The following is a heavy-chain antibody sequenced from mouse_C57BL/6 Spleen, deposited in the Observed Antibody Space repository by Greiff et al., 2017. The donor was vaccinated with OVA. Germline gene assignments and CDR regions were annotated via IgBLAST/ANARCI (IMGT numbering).Heavy chain of an antibody. D-gene: IGHD2-5*01. Sequence: VQLVESDAELVKPGASVKISCKVSGYTFTDYTIHWMKQRPEQGLEWIGYIYPRDGSTKYNEQFTGKATLTADKSSSTAYMQLNSLTSEDSAVECCARSNLGLFDYWGQGTTLTVSS. V-gene: IGHV1-78*01. CDR1: GYTFTDYT. J-gene: IGHJ2*01. CDR2: IYPRDGST. CDR3: ARSNLGLFDY.